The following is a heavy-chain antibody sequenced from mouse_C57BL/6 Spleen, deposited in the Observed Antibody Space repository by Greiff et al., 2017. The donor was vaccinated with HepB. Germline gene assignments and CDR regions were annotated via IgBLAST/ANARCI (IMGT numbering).Heavy chain of an antibody. V-gene: IGHV1-80*01. D-gene: IGHD1-1*01. CDR3: ARSDSSYAMDY. CDR1: GYAFSSYW. J-gene: IGHJ4*01. Sequence: VKLMESGAELVKPGASVKISCKASGYAFSSYWMNWVKQRPGKGLEWIGQIYPGDGDTNYNGKFKGKATLTADKSSSTAYMQLSSLTSEDSAVYFCARSDSSYAMDYWGQGTSVTVSS. CDR2: IYPGDGDT.